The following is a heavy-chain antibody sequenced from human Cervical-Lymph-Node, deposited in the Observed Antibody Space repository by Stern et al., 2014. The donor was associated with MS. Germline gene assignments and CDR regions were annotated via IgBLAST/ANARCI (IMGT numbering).Heavy chain of an antibody. CDR3: ARVVTRGGSYASLAF. CDR1: GGTFSSYS. V-gene: IGHV1-69*01. D-gene: IGHD5-18*01. J-gene: IGHJ4*02. CDR2: IIPIFGKT. Sequence: QVQLVQSGAEVKKPGSSVKVSCKASGGTFSSYSISWVRQAPGQGLEWMGGIIPIFGKTNTAQKFQGRITLSADDLKNTAYMELSSLKSEDTAVYYCARVVTRGGSYASLAFWGQGTLVTVSS.